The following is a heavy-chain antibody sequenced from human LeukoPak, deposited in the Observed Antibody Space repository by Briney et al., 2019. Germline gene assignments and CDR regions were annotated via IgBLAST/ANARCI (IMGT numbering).Heavy chain of an antibody. CDR2: INAGNGNT. Sequence: GASVKVSCKASGYTFTSYAMHWVRQAPGQRLEWMGWINAGNGNTKYSQKLQGRVTMTTDTSTSTAYMELRSLRSDDTAVYYCARLVVTNGLLPDYWGQGTLVTVSS. V-gene: IGHV1-3*01. J-gene: IGHJ4*02. CDR1: GYTFTSYA. CDR3: ARLVVTNGLLPDY. D-gene: IGHD2-21*02.